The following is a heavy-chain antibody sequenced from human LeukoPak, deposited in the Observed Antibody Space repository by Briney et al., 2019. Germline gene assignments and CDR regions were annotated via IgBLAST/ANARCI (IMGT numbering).Heavy chain of an antibody. Sequence: GASVKVSCKASGYTFTSYGISWVRQAPGQGLEWMGWISAYNGNTNYAQKLQGRVTMTTDTSTSTAYMELRSLRSDDTAVYYCAKQSADSGYDPVLTDYWGQGTLVTVSS. CDR2: ISAYNGNT. J-gene: IGHJ4*02. D-gene: IGHD5-12*01. CDR3: AKQSADSGYDPVLTDY. V-gene: IGHV1-18*01. CDR1: GYTFTSYG.